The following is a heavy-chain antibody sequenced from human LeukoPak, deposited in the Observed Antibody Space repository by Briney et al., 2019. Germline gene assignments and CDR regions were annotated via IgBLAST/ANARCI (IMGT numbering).Heavy chain of an antibody. J-gene: IGHJ4*02. CDR1: GFTFSSYA. CDR2: ISGSGGST. Sequence: GGSLRLSCAASGFTFSSYAMSWVRQAPGKGLEWVSAISGSGGSTYYADSVKGRFTISRDNSKNTLYLQMNSLRAEDTAVYYCAKDPVAVSNSACYFDYWGQGTLVTVSS. CDR3: AKDPVAVSNSACYFDY. D-gene: IGHD6-19*01. V-gene: IGHV3-23*01.